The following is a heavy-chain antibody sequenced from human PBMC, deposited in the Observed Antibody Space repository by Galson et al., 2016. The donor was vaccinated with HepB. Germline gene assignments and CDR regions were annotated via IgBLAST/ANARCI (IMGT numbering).Heavy chain of an antibody. D-gene: IGHD3-16*01. Sequence: LTCTVSGGSINSNTFYWGWIRQPPGKGLEWIGSMYYSGSTYYNPSLKSRVTISVDTSKNQFSLKLSSVTAADTAVYYCATHWGPYYFDYWGQGTLVTVSS. CDR3: ATHWGPYYFDY. V-gene: IGHV4-39*01. J-gene: IGHJ4*02. CDR1: GGSINSNTFY. CDR2: MYYSGST.